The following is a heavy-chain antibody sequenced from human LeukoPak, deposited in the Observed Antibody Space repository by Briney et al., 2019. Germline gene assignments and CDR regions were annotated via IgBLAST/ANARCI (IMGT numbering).Heavy chain of an antibody. V-gene: IGHV3-11*01. Sequence: GGSLRLSCAASGFTFSDYYMSWIRQAPGKGLEGVSYISSSGSTIYYADSVKGRFTISRDNAKNSLYLQMNSLRAEDTAVYYCASLAAAMDHDYWGQGTLVTVSS. D-gene: IGHD2-2*01. CDR1: GFTFSDYY. CDR2: ISSSGSTI. J-gene: IGHJ4*02. CDR3: ASLAAAMDHDY.